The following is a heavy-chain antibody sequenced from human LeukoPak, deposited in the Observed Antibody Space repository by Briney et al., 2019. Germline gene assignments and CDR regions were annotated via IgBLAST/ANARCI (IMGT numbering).Heavy chain of an antibody. Sequence: QAGGSLRLSCAASGFTFSSYGMHWVHQAPGKGLEWVTFIRYDGTNKYYADSVKGRFTISRDNSKNTLYLQMNSLRGEDTAVYYCAKDGGIATASTYYYYMDVWGKGTTVTVSS. CDR2: IRYDGTNK. V-gene: IGHV3-30*02. CDR1: GFTFSSYG. D-gene: IGHD6-13*01. CDR3: AKDGGIATASTYYYYMDV. J-gene: IGHJ6*03.